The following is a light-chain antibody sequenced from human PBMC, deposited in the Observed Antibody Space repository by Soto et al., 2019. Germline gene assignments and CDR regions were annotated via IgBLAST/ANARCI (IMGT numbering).Light chain of an antibody. CDR2: DVS. J-gene: IGLJ1*01. V-gene: IGLV2-14*03. Sequence: QSALTQPASVPGSPGQSITISCTGTSSDIGGYNYVSWYQQLPGKVPKLIIYDVSNRPSGVSDRFSGSKSGNAASLTISGLQAEDEADYYRSSYTSTSTLYVFGTGTKLTVL. CDR1: SSDIGGYNY. CDR3: SSYTSTSTLYV.